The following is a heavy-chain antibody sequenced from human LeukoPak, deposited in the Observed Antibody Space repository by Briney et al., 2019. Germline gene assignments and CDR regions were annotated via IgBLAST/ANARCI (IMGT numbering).Heavy chain of an antibody. CDR1: GLTFRSYS. D-gene: IGHD5-12*01. CDR2: ISSSSSYI. CDR3: ARVGRYSGYDGTDY. Sequence: PGGSLRLSCAASGLTFRSYSMNWVRQAPGKGLEWVSSISSSSSYIYYADSVKGRFTISRDNAKNSLYLQMSSLRAEDTAVYYCARVGRYSGYDGTDYWGQGTLVTVSS. J-gene: IGHJ4*02. V-gene: IGHV3-21*01.